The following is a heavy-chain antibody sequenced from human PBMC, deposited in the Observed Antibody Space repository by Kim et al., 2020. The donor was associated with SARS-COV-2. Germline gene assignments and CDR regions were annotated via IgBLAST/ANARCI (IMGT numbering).Heavy chain of an antibody. CDR3: ARGYCSISSCRYYFDS. V-gene: IGHV3-21*06. J-gene: IGHJ4*01. Sequence: GGSLRLSCAASGFSVSSYSMNWVRQAPGKGLEWVSSMSSSSSYIYYADSVKGRFTISRDNAKNSVYLQMNGLRAEDTAVYYCARGYCSISSCRYYFDSWG. CDR1: GFSVSSYS. CDR2: MSSSSSYI. D-gene: IGHD2-15*01.